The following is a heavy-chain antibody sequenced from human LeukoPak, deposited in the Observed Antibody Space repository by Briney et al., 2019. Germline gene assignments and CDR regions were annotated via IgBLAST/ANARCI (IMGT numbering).Heavy chain of an antibody. J-gene: IGHJ4*02. CDR3: ARAPLTNEDY. Sequence: PGGSLRLSXAASGFTFSSYSMNWVRQAPGKGLEWVSSISSSSSYIYYADSVKGRFTISRDNAKNPLYLQMNSLRAEDTAVYYCARAPLTNEDYWGQGTLVTVSS. CDR1: GFTFSSYS. D-gene: IGHD2-8*01. V-gene: IGHV3-21*01. CDR2: ISSSSSYI.